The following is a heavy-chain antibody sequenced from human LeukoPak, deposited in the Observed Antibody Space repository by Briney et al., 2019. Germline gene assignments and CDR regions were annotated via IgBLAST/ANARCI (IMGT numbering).Heavy chain of an antibody. J-gene: IGHJ4*02. CDR2: IYWDDNK. D-gene: IGHD4-17*01. CDR1: GFSLSSSGVG. CDR3: AHYGDYRFLYYFDH. V-gene: IGHV2-5*02. Sequence: SGPTLVNPTQTLTLTCTFSGFSLSSSGVGVGWIRQPPGKALEWLALIYWDDNKLYSPSLKSRLTITKDTSKNQVVITMTNMDPVDTATYYCAHYGDYRFLYYFDHWGQGTLVTVSS.